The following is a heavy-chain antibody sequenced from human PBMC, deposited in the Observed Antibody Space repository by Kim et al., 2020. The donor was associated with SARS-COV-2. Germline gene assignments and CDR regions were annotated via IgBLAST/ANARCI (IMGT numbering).Heavy chain of an antibody. V-gene: IGHV1-69*13. Sequence: SVKVSCKASGGTFSSYAISWVRQAPGQGLEWMGGIIPIFGTANYAQKFQGRVTITADESTSTAYMELSSLRSEDTAVYYCARDEGSSGWHQQFDYWGQGTLVTVSS. CDR3: ARDEGSSGWHQQFDY. CDR1: GGTFSSYA. J-gene: IGHJ4*02. D-gene: IGHD6-19*01. CDR2: IIPIFGTA.